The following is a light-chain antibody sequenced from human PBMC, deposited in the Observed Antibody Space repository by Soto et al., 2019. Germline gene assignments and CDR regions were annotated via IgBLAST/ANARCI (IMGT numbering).Light chain of an antibody. CDR1: QGITNY. J-gene: IGKJ5*01. Sequence: DIQMTQTPSSLSASVGDRVNITCRASQGITNYLAWYQQKPGKVPRLLIYAASTLQSGVPSRFSGSGSGTDFTLTIGSLQPEDVATYYCQQYNSAPQTFGQGTRLEIK. V-gene: IGKV1-27*01. CDR3: QQYNSAPQT. CDR2: AAS.